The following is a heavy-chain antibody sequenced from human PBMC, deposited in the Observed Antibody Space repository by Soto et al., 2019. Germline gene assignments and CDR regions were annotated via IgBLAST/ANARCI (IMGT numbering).Heavy chain of an antibody. CDR3: ARVYDDYLIDAFYI. D-gene: IGHD4-17*01. Sequence: EAQLVESGGGLVQPGGSLRLSCAAFEFTLSNYEMDWVRQAPGKGLEWVSHIGRRGSPIYYADSVKSRFTISRDNAKNSVFLQMNSLRPEDTAVYYCARVYDDYLIDAFYIWGQGTMVSVSS. CDR1: EFTLSNYE. J-gene: IGHJ3*02. CDR2: IGRRGSPI. V-gene: IGHV3-48*03.